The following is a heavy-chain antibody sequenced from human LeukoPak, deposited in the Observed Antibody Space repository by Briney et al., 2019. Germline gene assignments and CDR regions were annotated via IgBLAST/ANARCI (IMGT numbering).Heavy chain of an antibody. CDR1: GGSISSYY. V-gene: IGHV4-39*01. J-gene: IGHJ5*02. Sequence: SETLSLTCTVSGGSISSYYWGWIRQPPGKGLEWIGSIYYSGITSYNPSLKGRVTISVDASKNQFSLKLSSVTAADTAVYYCARHDGDFHVNWFDPWGQGTLVTVSS. CDR3: ARHDGDFHVNWFDP. D-gene: IGHD4-17*01. CDR2: IYYSGIT.